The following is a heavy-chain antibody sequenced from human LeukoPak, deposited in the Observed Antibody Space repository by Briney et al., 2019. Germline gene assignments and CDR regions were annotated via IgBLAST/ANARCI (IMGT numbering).Heavy chain of an antibody. CDR3: ARGGYDFWDGYYSLGELDF. CDR2: ISAYNGNT. D-gene: IGHD3-3*01. Sequence: ASVKVSCKASGYIFRSYGITWVRQAPGQGLEWMGWISAYNGNTNYAQKFQGRVTMTTDTSTSTAYMELRSLRSDDTAVYYCARGGYDFWDGYYSLGELDFWGQGTLVTVSS. CDR1: GYIFRSYG. J-gene: IGHJ4*02. V-gene: IGHV1-18*01.